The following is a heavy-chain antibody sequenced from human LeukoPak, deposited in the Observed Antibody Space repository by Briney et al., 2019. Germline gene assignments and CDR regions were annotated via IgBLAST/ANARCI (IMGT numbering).Heavy chain of an antibody. CDR3: AGDRWIKRGSGSLILSYYMDV. D-gene: IGHD3-10*01. Sequence: GGSLRLSCAASGFTVSSNYMSWVRQAPGKGLEWVSVIYSGGSTYYADSVKGRFTISRDNSKNTLYLQMNSLRAEDTAVYYCAGDRWIKRGSGSLILSYYMDVWGKGTTVTVSS. CDR1: GFTVSSNY. V-gene: IGHV3-66*02. J-gene: IGHJ6*03. CDR2: IYSGGST.